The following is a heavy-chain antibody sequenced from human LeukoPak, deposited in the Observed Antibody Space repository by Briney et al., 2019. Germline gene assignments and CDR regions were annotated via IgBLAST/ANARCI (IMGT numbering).Heavy chain of an antibody. CDR1: GDSISSGSSY. CDR3: ARGAGTRSGTFDI. D-gene: IGHD1/OR15-1a*01. J-gene: IGHJ3*02. CDR2: IHTSGST. Sequence: SETLSLTCTVSGDSISSGSSYWSWTRQPAGKGLEWIGRIHTSGSTSYSPSLKSRVTMSIDTSKNQFSLKLNSVTATDTAVYYCARGAGTRSGTFDIWGQGTMVTVSS. V-gene: IGHV4-61*02.